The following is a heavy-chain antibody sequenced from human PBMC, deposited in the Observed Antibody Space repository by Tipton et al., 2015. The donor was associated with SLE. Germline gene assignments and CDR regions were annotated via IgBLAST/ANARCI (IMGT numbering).Heavy chain of an antibody. CDR1: GGSISSYY. Sequence: TLSLTCTVSGGSISSYYWSWIRQPPGKGLEWIGYIYYSGSTNYNPSLKSRVTISVDTSKNQFSLRQSSVPAADTAVYYCARSSSGYYVDYWGQGTLVTVSS. V-gene: IGHV4-59*08. J-gene: IGHJ4*02. D-gene: IGHD3-22*01. CDR3: ARSSSGYYVDY. CDR2: IYYSGST.